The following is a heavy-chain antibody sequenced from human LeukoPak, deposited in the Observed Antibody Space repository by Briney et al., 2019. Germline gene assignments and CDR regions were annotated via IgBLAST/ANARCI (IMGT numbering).Heavy chain of an antibody. CDR2: AYYRSKWYN. CDR3: ARAGSGCYDILTGVDDAFDI. V-gene: IGHV6-1*01. J-gene: IGHJ3*02. CDR1: GDSVSSNSAA. Sequence: SQTLSLTCAISGDSVSSNSAAWNWIRQSPSRGLEWLGRAYYRSKWYNDYAVSVKSRITINPDTSKNQFSLQLNSVTPEDTAVYYCARAGSGCYDILTGVDDAFDIWGQGTMVTVSS. D-gene: IGHD3-9*01.